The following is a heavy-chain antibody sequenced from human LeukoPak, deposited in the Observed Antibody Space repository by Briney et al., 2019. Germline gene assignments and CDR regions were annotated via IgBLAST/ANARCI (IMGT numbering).Heavy chain of an antibody. CDR3: ARDLWGGSSWYSGSSY. D-gene: IGHD6-13*01. CDR1: GYTFTSYG. V-gene: IGHV1-18*01. Sequence: ASVKVSFKASGYTFTSYGISWVRQAPGQGLEWMGWISAYNGNTNYAQKLQGRVTMTTDTSTSTAYMELRSLRSDDTAVYYCARDLWGGSSWYSGSSYWGQGTLVTVSS. CDR2: ISAYNGNT. J-gene: IGHJ4*02.